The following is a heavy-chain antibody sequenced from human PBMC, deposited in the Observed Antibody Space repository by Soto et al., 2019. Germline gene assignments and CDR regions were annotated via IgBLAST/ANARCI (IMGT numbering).Heavy chain of an antibody. V-gene: IGHV4-30-4*01. CDR1: GGSISSGDYY. J-gene: IGHJ5*02. D-gene: IGHD3-16*02. CDR3: ARASLGSDYVWGSYRRTPAWFDP. CDR2: IYYSGST. Sequence: SETLSLTCTVSGGSISSGDYYWSWVRQPPGKGLEWIGYIYYSGSTYYNPSLKSRVTISVDTSKNQFSLKLSSVTAADTAVYYCARASLGSDYVWGSYRRTPAWFDPWGQGTLVTVSS.